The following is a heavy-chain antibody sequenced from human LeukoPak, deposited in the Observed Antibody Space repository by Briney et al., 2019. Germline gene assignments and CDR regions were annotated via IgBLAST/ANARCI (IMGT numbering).Heavy chain of an antibody. CDR1: GYTFTGYY. CDR3: AGYYYDSSGYPRPWFDP. D-gene: IGHD3-22*01. J-gene: IGHJ5*02. CDR2: INPNSGGT. Sequence: GASVKVSCKASGYTFTGYYMHWVRQAPGQGLEWMGWINPNSGGTNYAQKFQGRVTMTRDTSISTAYMELRSLRSDDTAVYYCAGYYYDSSGYPRPWFDPWGQGTLVTVSS. V-gene: IGHV1-2*02.